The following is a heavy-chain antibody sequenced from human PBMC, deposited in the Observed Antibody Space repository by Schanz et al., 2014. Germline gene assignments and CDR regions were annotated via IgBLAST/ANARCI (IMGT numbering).Heavy chain of an antibody. D-gene: IGHD1-26*01. CDR2: ISAYNAHT. J-gene: IGHJ4*02. CDR3: ARDRDQWDGNFCDF. CDR1: GYTFTTYG. Sequence: QVQLVQSGSEVKKPGASVKVSCKASGYTFTTYGISWVRQAPGQGLEWMGWISAYNAHTNYAQKFQGRVTMTTDTSTSTVYMELRSLRSDDTAVYYCARDRDQWDGNFCDFWGQGTLVTVSS. V-gene: IGHV1-18*01.